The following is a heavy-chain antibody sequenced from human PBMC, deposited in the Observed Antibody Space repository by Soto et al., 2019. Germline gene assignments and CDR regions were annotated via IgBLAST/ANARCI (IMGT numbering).Heavy chain of an antibody. CDR3: ARARANGSGSYHYFDY. Sequence: QVQLVQPGAEVKMPGASVKVSCKTSGYTFTSYYIHWVRQAPGQGLEWMGIISPSGGSTSYAQRFQGRVTLTIDKSTSTVYMELSSLRSEDTAIYYCARARANGSGSYHYFDYWGLGTLVTVSS. CDR2: ISPSGGST. CDR1: GYTFTSYY. D-gene: IGHD3-10*01. J-gene: IGHJ4*02. V-gene: IGHV1-46*01.